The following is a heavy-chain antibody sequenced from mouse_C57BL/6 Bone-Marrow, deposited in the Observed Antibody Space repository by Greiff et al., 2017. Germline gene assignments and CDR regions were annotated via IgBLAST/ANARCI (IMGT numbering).Heavy chain of an antibody. V-gene: IGHV7-3*01. CDR2: IRNKANGYTT. CDR1: GFTFTDYY. J-gene: IGHJ4*01. CDR3: ARGNYVFYAMDY. D-gene: IGHD2-1*01. Sequence: EVNLVESGGGLVQPGGSLSLSCAASGFTFTDYYMSWVRQPPGKALEWLGFIRNKANGYTTEYSASVKGRFTISRDNSQSILYLQMNALRAEDSATYYCARGNYVFYAMDYWGQGTSVTVSS.